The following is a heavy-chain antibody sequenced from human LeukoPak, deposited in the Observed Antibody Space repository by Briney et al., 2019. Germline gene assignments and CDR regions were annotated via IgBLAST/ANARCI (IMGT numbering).Heavy chain of an antibody. Sequence: GGSLRLSCAASGFTFSSYSMNWVRQAPGKGLEWVSYISSSSSTIYYADSVKGRFTISRDNAKNSLYLQMSSLRDEDTAVYYCARDITIFGVVSLNWFDPWGQGTLVTVSS. CDR1: GFTFSSYS. D-gene: IGHD3-3*01. CDR2: ISSSSSTI. V-gene: IGHV3-48*02. CDR3: ARDITIFGVVSLNWFDP. J-gene: IGHJ5*02.